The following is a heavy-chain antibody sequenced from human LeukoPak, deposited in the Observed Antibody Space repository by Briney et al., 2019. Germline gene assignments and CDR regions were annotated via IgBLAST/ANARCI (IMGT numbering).Heavy chain of an antibody. V-gene: IGHV1-69*06. CDR3: ASAKYYYDSSGPAYYMDV. J-gene: IGHJ6*03. CDR1: GGTFSSYV. CDR2: IIPIFGTA. D-gene: IGHD3-22*01. Sequence: SVKVSCKASGGTFSSYVITWVRQAPGQGLEWMGGIIPIFGTANYAQKFQGRVTITADKSTSTAYMELSSLRSEDTAVYYCASAKYYYDSSGPAYYMDVWGKGTTVTISS.